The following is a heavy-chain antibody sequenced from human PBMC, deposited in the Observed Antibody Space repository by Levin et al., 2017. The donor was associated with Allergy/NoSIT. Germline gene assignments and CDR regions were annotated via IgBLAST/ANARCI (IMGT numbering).Heavy chain of an antibody. CDR1: RYIFSDYF. V-gene: IGHV1-2*02. D-gene: IGHD3-22*01. J-gene: IGHJ4*02. CDR3: ARDLYNDDSVLGY. Sequence: GASVKVSCKASRYIFSDYFIHWVRQAPGQGLEWMGWINPHSGDTKYAQEFQGRVTMTRDTSISTAYMELTRLTSDDTAVYYCARDLYNDDSVLGYWGQGTLVNVFS. CDR2: INPHSGDT.